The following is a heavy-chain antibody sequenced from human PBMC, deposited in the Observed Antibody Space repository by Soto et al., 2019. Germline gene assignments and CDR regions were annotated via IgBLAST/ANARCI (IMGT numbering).Heavy chain of an antibody. J-gene: IGHJ4*02. CDR1: GYTFTSYV. CDR2: ISAYNGNT. Sequence: ASVKVSCKASGYTFTSYVISWVRQAPGQGLEWMGWISAYNGNTNYAQKLQGRVTMTTDTSTSTAYMELRSLRSDDTAVYYCAIWRAVAGTFEYWGQGTLVTVSS. V-gene: IGHV1-18*01. CDR3: AIWRAVAGTFEY. D-gene: IGHD6-19*01.